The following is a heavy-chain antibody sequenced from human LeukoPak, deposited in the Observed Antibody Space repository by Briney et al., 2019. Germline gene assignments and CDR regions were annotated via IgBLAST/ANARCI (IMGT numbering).Heavy chain of an antibody. V-gene: IGHV1-2*02. D-gene: IGHD6-13*01. J-gene: IGHJ6*03. CDR3: ARDQQRNYYYYYMDV. CDR1: GYTFTGYY. CDR2: INPNSGGT. Sequence: APVKVSCKASGYTFTGYYMHWVRQAPGQGLEWMGWINPNSGGTNYAQKFQGRVTMTRDTSISTAYMELSRLRSDDTAVYYCARDQQRNYYYYYMDVWGKGTTVTVSS.